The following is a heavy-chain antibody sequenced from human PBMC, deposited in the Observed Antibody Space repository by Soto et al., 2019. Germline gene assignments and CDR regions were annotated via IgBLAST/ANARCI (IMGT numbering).Heavy chain of an antibody. V-gene: IGHV1-18*01. D-gene: IGHD6-19*01. CDR2: ISAYNGNT. CDR1: GYTFTSYG. CDR3: ARGASQYSSGWLFDY. J-gene: IGHJ4*02. Sequence: QVQLVQSGAEVKKPGASVKVSCKASGYTFTSYGISWVRKAPGQGLEWMGWISAYNGNTNYAQKLQGRLTRTTDTSTPTAYMELRSLRSDDTSVYYCARGASQYSSGWLFDYWGQGTLVTVSS.